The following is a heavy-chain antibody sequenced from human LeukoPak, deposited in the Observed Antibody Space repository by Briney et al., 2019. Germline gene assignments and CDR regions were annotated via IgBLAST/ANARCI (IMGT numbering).Heavy chain of an antibody. CDR3: ARDLRMGYDILTGYYGGAWFDP. CDR1: GYTFTGYY. CDR2: INPNSGGT. J-gene: IGHJ5*02. Sequence: ASVKVSCKASGYTFTGYYMHWVRQAPGQGLEWMGWINPNSGGTNYAQKFQGWVTMTRDTSISTAYMELSRLRSDDTAVYYCARDLRMGYDILTGYYGGAWFDPWGQGTLVTVSS. V-gene: IGHV1-2*04. D-gene: IGHD3-9*01.